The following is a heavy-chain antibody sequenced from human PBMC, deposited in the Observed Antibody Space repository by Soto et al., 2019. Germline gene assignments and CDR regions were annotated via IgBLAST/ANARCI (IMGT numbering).Heavy chain of an antibody. CDR3: AREWAWVALGYCSGGSCPGGDY. D-gene: IGHD2-15*01. Sequence: GGSLRLSCAASGFTVSSNYMSWVRQAPGKGLEWVSVIYSGGSTYYADSVKGRFTISRDNSKNTLYLQMNGLRAEDTAVYYCAREWAWVALGYCSGGSCPGGDYWGQGTLVTVSS. V-gene: IGHV3-66*01. J-gene: IGHJ4*02. CDR2: IYSGGST. CDR1: GFTVSSNY.